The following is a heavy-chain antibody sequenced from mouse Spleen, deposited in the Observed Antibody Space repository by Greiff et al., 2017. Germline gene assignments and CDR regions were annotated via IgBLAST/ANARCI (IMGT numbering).Heavy chain of an antibody. V-gene: IGHV1-59*01. Sequence: VQLQQPGAELVKPGASVKVSCKASGYTFTSYWMHWVKQRPGQGLEWIGVIDPSDSYTNYNQKFKGKATLTVDTSSSTAYMQLSSLTSEDSAVYYCARNPLYGYDEGFAYWGQGTLVTVSA. CDR2: IDPSDSYT. CDR1: GYTFTSYW. D-gene: IGHD2-2*01. J-gene: IGHJ3*01. CDR3: ARNPLYGYDEGFAY.